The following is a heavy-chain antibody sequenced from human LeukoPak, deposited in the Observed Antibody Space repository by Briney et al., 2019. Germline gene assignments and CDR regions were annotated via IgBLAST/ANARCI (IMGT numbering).Heavy chain of an antibody. J-gene: IGHJ4*02. Sequence: SETLSLTCTVSGYSISSGYYWGWIRQPPGKGLEWIGSIYHSGSTYYNPSLKSRVTISVDTSKNQFSLKLSSVTAADTAVYYCARGELTKIDYWGQGALVTVSS. V-gene: IGHV4-38-2*02. CDR1: GYSISSGYY. CDR2: IYHSGST. D-gene: IGHD1-26*01. CDR3: ARGELTKIDY.